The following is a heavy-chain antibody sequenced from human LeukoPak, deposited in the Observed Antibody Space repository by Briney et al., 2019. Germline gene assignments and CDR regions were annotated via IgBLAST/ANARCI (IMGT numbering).Heavy chain of an antibody. V-gene: IGHV4-30-4*01. CDR1: GVSISSGDYY. D-gene: IGHD3-10*01. CDR3: AREVGGSGSYPFDY. CDR2: IYYSGST. J-gene: IGHJ4*02. Sequence: PSETLSLTCTVSGVSISSGDYYWGWIRQPPGKGLEWIGYIYYSGSTYYNPSIKCRITISVDTSKNQFSLKLSSVTAADTAVYYCAREVGGSGSYPFDYWGQGTLVTVSS.